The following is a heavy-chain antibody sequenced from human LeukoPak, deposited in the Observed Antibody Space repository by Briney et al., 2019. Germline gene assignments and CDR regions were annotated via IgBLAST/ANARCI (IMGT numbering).Heavy chain of an antibody. CDR1: GFTFSSYA. V-gene: IGHV3-30*04. D-gene: IGHD6-19*01. Sequence: GRALRLSCAASGFTFSSYAMYWVRQAPGKGLEWVAVISYDDRNKYYADSVKGRFIISRDNSKNTLYLQMNSLRAEDTAVYYCAKVVSRIAVAGPLFDYWGQGTLVTVSS. CDR3: AKVVSRIAVAGPLFDY. J-gene: IGHJ4*02. CDR2: ISYDDRNK.